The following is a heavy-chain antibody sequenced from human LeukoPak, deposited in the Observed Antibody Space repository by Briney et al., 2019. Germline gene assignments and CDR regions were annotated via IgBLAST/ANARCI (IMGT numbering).Heavy chain of an antibody. CDR2: IYCSGST. V-gene: IGHV4-61*01. D-gene: IGHD3-22*01. CDR1: GGSVSSNIYY. J-gene: IGHJ4*02. Sequence: SETLSLTCTVSGGSVSSNIYYWNWIRQPPGKGLEWIGYIYCSGSTNYNPSLKSRVTISVDTSKNQFSLKLTSLTAADTPVYYCAREDSSGYLGYWGQGTLVTVSS. CDR3: AREDSSGYLGY.